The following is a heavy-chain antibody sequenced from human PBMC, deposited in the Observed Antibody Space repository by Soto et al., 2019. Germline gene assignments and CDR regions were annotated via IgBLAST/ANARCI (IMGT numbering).Heavy chain of an antibody. J-gene: IGHJ4*02. CDR2: ISSTSSTI. V-gene: IGHV3-48*02. CDR1: GFTFSSYS. CDR3: ASWWSTDY. D-gene: IGHD2-15*01. Sequence: GGSLRLSCAAFGFTFSSYSMNWVRQAPGKGLEWVSYISSTSSTIYYADSVKGRFTISRDTAQSSLYLQMNSLRDEDTAVYYCASWWSTDYWGRGALVTVSS.